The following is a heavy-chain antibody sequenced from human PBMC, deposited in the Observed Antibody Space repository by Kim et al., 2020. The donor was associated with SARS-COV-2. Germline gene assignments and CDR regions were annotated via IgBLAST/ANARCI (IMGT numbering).Heavy chain of an antibody. D-gene: IGHD3-10*01. CDR2: MNPHSGNI. CDR3: ARGGGRVWFGIVGY. CDR1: GYTFTSYD. V-gene: IGHV1-8*01. J-gene: IGHJ4*02. Sequence: ASVKVSCKASGYTFTSYDINWVRQATGQGLEWMGWMNPHSGNIGYAQKFQGRVTMTRNTSISTAYMELSSLRSEDTAVYYCARGGGRVWFGIVGYWGQGTLVTVSS.